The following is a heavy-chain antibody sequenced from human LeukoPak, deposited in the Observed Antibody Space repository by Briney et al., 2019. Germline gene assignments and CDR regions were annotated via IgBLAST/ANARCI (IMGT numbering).Heavy chain of an antibody. J-gene: IGHJ4*02. Sequence: EASVKVSCKASGYTFTSYYMHWVRQAPGQGLEWMGIINPSGGSTSYAQKFQGRVTITRDTSASTAYMELSSLRSEDTAVYYCAREGYSSGLDYWGQGTLVTVSS. D-gene: IGHD6-19*01. CDR2: INPSGGST. CDR1: GYTFTSYY. V-gene: IGHV1-46*01. CDR3: AREGYSSGLDY.